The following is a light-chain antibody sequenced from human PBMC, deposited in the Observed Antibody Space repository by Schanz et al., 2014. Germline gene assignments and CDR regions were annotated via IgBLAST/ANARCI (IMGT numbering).Light chain of an antibody. CDR3: QQYNNWPKT. CDR1: QSVRSY. CDR2: DAS. V-gene: IGKV3-11*01. J-gene: IGKJ2*01. Sequence: EIVLTQSPATLSLSPGERATLSCRASQSVRSYLAWYQQKPGQAPRLLIYDASNRATGIPARFSGSGSGTDFTLTISSLQSEDFAIYYCQQYNNWPKTFGQGTKLEIK.